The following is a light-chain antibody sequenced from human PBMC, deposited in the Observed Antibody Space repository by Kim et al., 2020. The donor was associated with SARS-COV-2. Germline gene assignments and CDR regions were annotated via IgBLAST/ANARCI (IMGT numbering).Light chain of an antibody. CDR3: HQDDSCPPLT. V-gene: IGKV3-15*01. J-gene: IGKJ4*01. Sequence: SPGERATLSCRASQSISSNFAAYHQKHAQAPRLLLFCASTRATASPARFSGSGSGTEFTLTISSMLYEDVAVYYCHQDDSCPPLTFGQGTKVDIK. CDR1: QSISSN. CDR2: CAS.